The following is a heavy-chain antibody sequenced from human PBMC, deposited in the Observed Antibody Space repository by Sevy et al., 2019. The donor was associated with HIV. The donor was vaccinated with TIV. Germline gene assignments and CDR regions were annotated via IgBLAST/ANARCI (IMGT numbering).Heavy chain of an antibody. CDR3: ARDPVYYGSGSYVDNYYGMDV. D-gene: IGHD3-10*01. CDR1: GFTFSSYG. Sequence: GGSLRLSCAASGFTFSSYGMHWVRQAPGKGLEWVAVIWYDGSNKYYAGSVKGRLTISRDNSKNTLYLQMNSLRAEETAVYYCARDPVYYGSGSYVDNYYGMDVWGQATTVTVSS. J-gene: IGHJ6*02. V-gene: IGHV3-33*01. CDR2: IWYDGSNK.